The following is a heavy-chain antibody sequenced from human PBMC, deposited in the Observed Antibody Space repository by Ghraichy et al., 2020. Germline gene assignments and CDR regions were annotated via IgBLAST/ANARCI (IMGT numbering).Heavy chain of an antibody. J-gene: IGHJ4*02. Sequence: GGSLRLSCAASGFTFGSYTMNWVRQAPGKGLEWVSSILGGGANTYYADSVKGRFTISRDNFNLYLHMNSLRVEDTAVYYCATDRTPDGLWGTDCWGQGTLVSGSS. V-gene: IGHV3-23*01. D-gene: IGHD3-16*01. CDR1: GFTFGSYT. CDR2: ILGGGANT. CDR3: ATDRTPDGLWGTDC.